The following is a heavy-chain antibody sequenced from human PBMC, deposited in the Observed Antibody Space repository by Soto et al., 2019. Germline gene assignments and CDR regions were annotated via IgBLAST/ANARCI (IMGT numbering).Heavy chain of an antibody. D-gene: IGHD6-13*01. CDR3: ARASRIAAAGTLDY. CDR2: IYYSGST. J-gene: IGHJ4*02. CDR1: GGSVSSGSYY. V-gene: IGHV4-61*01. Sequence: QVQLQESGPGLVKPSETLSLTCTVSGGSVSSGSYYWSWIRQPPGKGLEWIGYIYYSGSTNYNHSRERRVTISVDTSKNQFSLKLSSVTAADTAVYYCARASRIAAAGTLDYWGQGTLVTGSS.